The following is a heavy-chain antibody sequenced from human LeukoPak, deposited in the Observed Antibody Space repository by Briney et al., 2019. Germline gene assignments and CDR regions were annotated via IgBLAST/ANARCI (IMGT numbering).Heavy chain of an antibody. CDR2: IYASGST. Sequence: SETLSLTCSVSGGSISNYYWNWIRQPAGKGLEWVGRIYASGSTNYNPSLKSRVTISMDKSKNHFSLNLKSVTAADTGFYYCARDFYGDDGHHPFDYWGQGIQVTVSS. CDR1: GGSISNYY. D-gene: IGHD2/OR15-2a*01. J-gene: IGHJ4*02. V-gene: IGHV4-4*07. CDR3: ARDFYGDDGHHPFDY.